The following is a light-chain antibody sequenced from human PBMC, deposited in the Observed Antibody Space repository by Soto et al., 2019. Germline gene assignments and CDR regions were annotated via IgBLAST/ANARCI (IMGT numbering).Light chain of an antibody. V-gene: IGLV1-40*01. CDR3: QSYDNILSGPL. Sequence: QSVLTQPPSVSGAPGQTITISCTGSRSNVGANYDVHWYQLLPGAGPRLLIYKNNNRPSGVPDRFSGSKSGTSASLAITGLRAEDEADYYCQSYDNILSGPLFGGGTQLTVL. CDR2: KNN. J-gene: IGLJ3*02. CDR1: RSNVGANYD.